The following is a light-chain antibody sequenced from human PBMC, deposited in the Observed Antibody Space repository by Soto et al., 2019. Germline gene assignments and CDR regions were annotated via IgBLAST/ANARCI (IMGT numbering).Light chain of an antibody. CDR2: DAS. J-gene: IGKJ2*01. CDR1: QSVSSN. CDR3: QQYNNWPGYT. Sequence: MTQSPSTVSASVGDGVTITCRASQSVSSNLAWYQQKPGQAPRLLIYDASTRAAGIPPKFSGSGSGTEFTLTISSLQSEDLAVYYCQQYNNWPGYTFGQGTKLEIK. V-gene: IGKV3-15*01.